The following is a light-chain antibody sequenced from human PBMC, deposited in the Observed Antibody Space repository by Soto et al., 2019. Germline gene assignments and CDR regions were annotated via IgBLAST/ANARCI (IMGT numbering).Light chain of an antibody. CDR1: QSVLYSSNNKNY. V-gene: IGKV4-1*01. Sequence: DIVMTQSPDSLAVSLGERATIICKSSQSVLYSSNNKNYLAWYQQKPGQPPKLLIYWASTRESGVPDRFSGSGSGTDFTLTISSLQAEDVAVYYCQQYYSTLVTFGQGTKVEIK. CDR2: WAS. J-gene: IGKJ1*01. CDR3: QQYYSTLVT.